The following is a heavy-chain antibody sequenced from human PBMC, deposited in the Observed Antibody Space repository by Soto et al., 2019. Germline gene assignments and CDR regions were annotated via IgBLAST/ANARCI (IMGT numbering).Heavy chain of an antibody. J-gene: IGHJ4*02. V-gene: IGHV5-51*01. D-gene: IGHD5-18*01. CDR2: IYPGDSET. CDR3: ARQTSDRYGSVD. CDR1: GYSFTSYW. Sequence: GESLKISCKGSGYSFTSYWIGWVRQMPGKGLQWMGIIYPGDSETRYSPSFQGQVTISVDKSITTAYLQWNSLKASDTAMYYCARQTSDRYGSVDWGQGTLVTV.